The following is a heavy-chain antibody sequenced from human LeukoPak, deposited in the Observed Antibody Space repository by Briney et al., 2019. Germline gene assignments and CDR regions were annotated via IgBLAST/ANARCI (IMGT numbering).Heavy chain of an antibody. CDR2: ISYDGSNK. D-gene: IGHD3-10*01. CDR3: ARASMVSYYYYYMDV. J-gene: IGHJ6*03. Sequence: GRSLRLSRAASGFTFSSYAMHWVRQAPGKGLEWVAVISYDGSNKYYADSVKGRFTISRDNSKNTLYLQMNSLRAEDTAVYYCARASMVSYYYYYMDVWGKGTTVTVSS. V-gene: IGHV3-30*04. CDR1: GFTFSSYA.